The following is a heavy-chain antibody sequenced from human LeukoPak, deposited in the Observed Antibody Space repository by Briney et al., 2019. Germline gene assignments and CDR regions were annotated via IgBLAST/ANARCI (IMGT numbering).Heavy chain of an antibody. J-gene: IGHJ5*02. CDR1: GYTFTSYG. V-gene: IGHV1-18*01. D-gene: IGHD3-10*01. Sequence: ASVKVSCKASGYTFTSYGISWVRQAPGQGLEWMGWISAYNGNTNYAQKLQGRVTMTTDTSTSTAYMELRSLRSDDTAVYYCARDPVTMVRGTSPTYNWFDPWGQGTLVTVSS. CDR3: ARDPVTMVRGTSPTYNWFDP. CDR2: ISAYNGNT.